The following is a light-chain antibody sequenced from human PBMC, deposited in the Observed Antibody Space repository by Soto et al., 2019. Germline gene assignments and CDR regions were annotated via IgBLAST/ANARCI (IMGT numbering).Light chain of an antibody. CDR1: SSNIXXXX. CDR3: GTWDSSLSAGRV. V-gene: IGLV1-51*01. J-gene: IGLJ3*02. Sequence: QSVLTQPPSVSAAPGQKVXXSCSGSSSNIXXXXVSWYQQLPGTAPKLLIYDNNKRPSGITDRFSGSKSGTSATLGITGLQTGDEADYYCGTWDSSLSAGRVFGGGTKLTVL. CDR2: DNN.